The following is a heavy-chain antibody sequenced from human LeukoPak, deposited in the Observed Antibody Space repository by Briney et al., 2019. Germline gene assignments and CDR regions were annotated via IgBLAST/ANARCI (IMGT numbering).Heavy chain of an antibody. CDR3: ARDNRYCSGGSCLNNWFDP. Sequence: SQTLSLTCAISGDSVSSNSAAWNWIRQSPSRGLEWLGRTYYRSKWYNDYAVSVKSRITINPDTSKNQFSLQLNSVTPEDTAVYYCARDNRYCSGGSCLNNWFDPWGQGTLVTVSS. D-gene: IGHD2-15*01. CDR1: GDSVSSNSAA. V-gene: IGHV6-1*01. CDR2: TYYRSKWYN. J-gene: IGHJ5*02.